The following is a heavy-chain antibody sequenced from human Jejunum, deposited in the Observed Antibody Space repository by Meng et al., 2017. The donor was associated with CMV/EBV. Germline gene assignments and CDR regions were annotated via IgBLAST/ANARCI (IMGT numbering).Heavy chain of an antibody. CDR3: AKGRNGDNEPIDFDY. V-gene: IGHV3-74*01. CDR2: INSDGSST. D-gene: IGHD4-17*01. CDR1: FTFSNYW. Sequence: FTFSNYWMHWVRQAPGKGLVWVSRINSDGSSTSYADSVKGRFTISRDNAKNTLYLQMNSLRAEDTAVYYCAKGRNGDNEPIDFDYWGQGTLVTVSS. J-gene: IGHJ4*02.